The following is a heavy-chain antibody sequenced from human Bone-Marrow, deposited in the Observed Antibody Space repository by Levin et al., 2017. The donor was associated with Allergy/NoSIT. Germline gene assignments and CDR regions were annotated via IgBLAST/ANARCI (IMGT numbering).Heavy chain of an antibody. V-gene: IGHV3-30*03. D-gene: IGHD2-15*01. J-gene: IGHJ5*02. CDR3: ARDHPGYFFDP. Sequence: GGSLRLSCAVSGFTFSDYGMHWVRQAPGKGLEWVASITKDGSNKYYLDSVKGRSTLSRDSSKNTVSLQMNSLTADDTAVYFCARDHPGYFFDPWGQGTLVIVSS. CDR2: ITKDGSNK. CDR1: GFTFSDYG.